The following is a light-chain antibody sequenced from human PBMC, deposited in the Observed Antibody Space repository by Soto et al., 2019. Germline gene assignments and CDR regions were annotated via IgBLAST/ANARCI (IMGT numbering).Light chain of an antibody. J-gene: IGKJ3*01. CDR1: QSVSSNH. V-gene: IGKV3D-20*02. CDR3: QQRSNWPPFT. CDR2: GAS. Sequence: EIVLTQSPGSLSLSPRERATLSCRASQSVSSNHLAWYQQKPGQPPRLLIYGASRRASGIPDRFSGSGSGTDFTLTISRLEPEDFAVYYCQQRSNWPPFTFGPGTKVDI.